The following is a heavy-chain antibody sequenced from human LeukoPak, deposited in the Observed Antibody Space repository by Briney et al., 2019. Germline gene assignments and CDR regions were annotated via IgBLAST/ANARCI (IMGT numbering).Heavy chain of an antibody. J-gene: IGHJ4*02. D-gene: IGHD4/OR15-4a*01. V-gene: IGHV4-59*08. Sequence: PSETLSLTCTVSGGSISSYYWSWIRQPPGKGLEWIGYIYYSGSINYNPSLKSRVTISVDTSKNQFSLKLSSVTAADTAVYYCVGAKGSYFDYWGQGTLVTVSS. CDR3: VGAKGSYFDY. CDR1: GGSISSYY. CDR2: IYYSGSI.